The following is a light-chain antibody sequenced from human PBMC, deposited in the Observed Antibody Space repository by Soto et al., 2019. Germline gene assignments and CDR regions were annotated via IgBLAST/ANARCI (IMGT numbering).Light chain of an antibody. J-gene: IGKJ2*01. Sequence: DIVMTQSPDSLAVSLGERATINCKSSQSVLYSSNNKNYLAWYQQKPGQPPKLLIYWASTRESGVPDRFSGSWSGTDFSLTISSLQAEDVAVYYCQQYYSTRMYTFGQGTKLEIK. CDR3: QQYYSTRMYT. CDR1: QSVLYSSNNKNY. CDR2: WAS. V-gene: IGKV4-1*01.